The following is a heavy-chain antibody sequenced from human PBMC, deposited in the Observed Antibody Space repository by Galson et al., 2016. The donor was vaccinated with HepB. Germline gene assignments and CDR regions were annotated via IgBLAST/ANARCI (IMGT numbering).Heavy chain of an antibody. D-gene: IGHD3-9*01. Sequence: SLRLSCAASGFIFKDYAMHWVRQAPGKGLEWVSSISWNSGSIGYADSVKGRFTISSDNAESTLYPQMNSLRVEDTALYYRAVSMGGAFDWYDYLDYWGQETLVAVTS. V-gene: IGHV3-9*01. J-gene: IGHJ4*02. CDR3: AVSMGGAFDWYDYLDY. CDR2: ISWNSGSI. CDR1: GFIFKDYA.